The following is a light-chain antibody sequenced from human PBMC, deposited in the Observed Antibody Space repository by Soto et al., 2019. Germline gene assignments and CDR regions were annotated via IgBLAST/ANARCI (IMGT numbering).Light chain of an antibody. CDR3: SSYTISSTWV. CDR2: EVI. V-gene: IGLV2-14*01. CDR1: SSDVGGYNY. J-gene: IGLJ3*02. Sequence: QSALTQPPSASGSPGQSVTISCTGTSSDVGGYNYVSWYQQHPGKAPKLIIYEVINRPSGVSNRFSGSKSGNTASLTISGLQAEDEADYYCSSYTISSTWVFGGGTKLTVL.